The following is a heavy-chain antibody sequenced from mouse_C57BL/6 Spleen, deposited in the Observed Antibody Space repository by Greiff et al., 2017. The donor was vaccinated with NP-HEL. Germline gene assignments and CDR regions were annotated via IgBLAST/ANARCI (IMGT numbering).Heavy chain of an antibody. V-gene: IGHV7-3*01. CDR2: IRNKANGYTT. CDR3: ARYGYGSRRDYYAMDY. J-gene: IGHJ4*01. D-gene: IGHD1-1*01. Sequence: RVESGGGLVQPGGSLSLSCAASGFTFTDYYMSWVRQPPGKALEWLGFIRNKANGYTTEYSASVKGRFTISRDNSQSILYLQMNALRAEDSATYYCARYGYGSRRDYYAMDYWGQGTSVTVSS. CDR1: GFTFTDYY.